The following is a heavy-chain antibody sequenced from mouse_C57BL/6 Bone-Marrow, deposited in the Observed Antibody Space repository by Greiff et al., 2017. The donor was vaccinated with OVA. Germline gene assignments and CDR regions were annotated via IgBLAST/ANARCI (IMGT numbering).Heavy chain of an antibody. V-gene: IGHV1-4*01. J-gene: IGHJ2*01. CDR1: GYTFTSYT. Sequence: VQGVESGAELARPGASVKMSCKASGYTFTSYTMHWVKQRPGQGLEWIGYINPSSGYTKYNQKFKDKATLTADKSSSTAYMQLSSLTSEDSAVYYCARGGYYYGSPWYFDYWGQGTTLTVSS. CDR3: ARGGYYYGSPWYFDY. CDR2: INPSSGYT. D-gene: IGHD1-1*01.